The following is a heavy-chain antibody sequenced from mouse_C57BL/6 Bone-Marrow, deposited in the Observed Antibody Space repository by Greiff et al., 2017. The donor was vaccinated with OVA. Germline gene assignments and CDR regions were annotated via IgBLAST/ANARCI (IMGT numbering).Heavy chain of an antibody. CDR2: ISDGGSYT. Sequence: EVQGVESGGGLVKPGGSLKLSCAASGFTFSSYAMSWVRQTPEKRLEWVATISDGGSYTYYPDNVKGRFTISRDNAKNNLYLQMSHLKSEDTAMYYCARDLDYYGSRWYFDVWGTGTTVTVSS. CDR1: GFTFSSYA. V-gene: IGHV5-4*01. J-gene: IGHJ1*03. CDR3: ARDLDYYGSRWYFDV. D-gene: IGHD1-1*01.